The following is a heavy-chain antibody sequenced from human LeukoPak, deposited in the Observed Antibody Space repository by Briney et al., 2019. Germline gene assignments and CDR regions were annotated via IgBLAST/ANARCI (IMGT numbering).Heavy chain of an antibody. CDR3: ARGVGSSESNWFDP. D-gene: IGHD1-26*01. V-gene: IGHV4-34*01. Sequence: SETLSLTCAVYGGSFSGYYWSWIRQPPGKGLEWIGEINHSGSTNYNPSLKSRVTISVDTSKSQFSLKLTSVTAADTALYYCARGVGSSESNWFDPWGQGTLATVSS. CDR1: GGSFSGYY. J-gene: IGHJ5*02. CDR2: INHSGST.